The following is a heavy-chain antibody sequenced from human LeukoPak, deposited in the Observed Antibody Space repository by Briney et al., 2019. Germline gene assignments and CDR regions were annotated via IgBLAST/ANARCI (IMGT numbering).Heavy chain of an antibody. Sequence: SETLSLTCAVYGGSFSGYYWSWIRQPPGKGLEWIGYIYYSGSTNYNPSLKSRVTISVDTSKNQFSLKLSSVTAADTAVYYCARAVIARYYYYGMDVWGQGTTVTVSS. CDR3: ARAVIARYYYYGMDV. D-gene: IGHD1-26*01. J-gene: IGHJ6*02. CDR1: GGSFSGYY. CDR2: IYYSGST. V-gene: IGHV4-59*01.